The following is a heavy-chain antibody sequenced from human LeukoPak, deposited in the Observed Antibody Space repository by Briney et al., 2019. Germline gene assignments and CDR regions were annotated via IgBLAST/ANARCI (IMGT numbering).Heavy chain of an antibody. CDR1: GGSFSGYY. V-gene: IGHV4-34*01. Sequence: PSETLSLTXAVYGGSFSGYYWSWIRQPPGKGLEWIGEINHSGSTNYNPSLKSRVTISVDTSKNQFSLKLSSVAAADTAVYYCARTFYYDSSGYYSDAFDIWGQGTMVTVSS. CDR2: INHSGST. D-gene: IGHD3-22*01. J-gene: IGHJ3*02. CDR3: ARTFYYDSSGYYSDAFDI.